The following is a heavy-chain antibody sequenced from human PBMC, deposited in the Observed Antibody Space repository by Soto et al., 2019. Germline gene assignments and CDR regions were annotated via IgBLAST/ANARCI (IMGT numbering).Heavy chain of an antibody. V-gene: IGHV5-10-1*01. CDR1: GYSFTSYW. D-gene: IGHD3-22*01. Sequence: PGESLKISCKGSGYSFTSYWISWVRQMPGKGLEWMGRIDPSDSYTNYSPSFQGHVTISADKSISTAYLQWSSLKASDTAMYYCASERGYSSGYYRALSGFDYWGQGTLVTVSS. J-gene: IGHJ4*02. CDR2: IDPSDSYT. CDR3: ASERGYSSGYYRALSGFDY.